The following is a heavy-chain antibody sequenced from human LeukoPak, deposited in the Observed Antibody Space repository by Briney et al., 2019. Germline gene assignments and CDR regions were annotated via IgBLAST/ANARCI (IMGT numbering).Heavy chain of an antibody. CDR2: INPNSGGT. D-gene: IGHD2-21*01. CDR3: ARDPAYCGGDCYIWFDP. Sequence: ASVKVSCKASGCTFTGYYMHWVRQAPGQGLEWMGWINPNSGGTNYAQKFQGRVTMTRDTSISTAYMELSRLRSDDTAVYYCARDPAYCGGDCYIWFDPWGQGTLVTVSS. J-gene: IGHJ5*02. V-gene: IGHV1-2*02. CDR1: GCTFTGYY.